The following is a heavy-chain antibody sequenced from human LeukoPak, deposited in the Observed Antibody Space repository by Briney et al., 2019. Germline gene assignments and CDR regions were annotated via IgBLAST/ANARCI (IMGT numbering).Heavy chain of an antibody. Sequence: ASVKVSCKASGYTFTSYGISWVRQAPGQGLEWMGWISAYNGNTNYAQKLQGRVTMTTDTSTSTAYMELRSLRSDDTAVYYCARDALSSLARDSSVRVDYWGQGTLGTVSS. V-gene: IGHV1-18*01. J-gene: IGHJ4*02. CDR1: GYTFTSYG. CDR2: ISAYNGNT. CDR3: ARDALSSLARDSSVRVDY. D-gene: IGHD3-22*01.